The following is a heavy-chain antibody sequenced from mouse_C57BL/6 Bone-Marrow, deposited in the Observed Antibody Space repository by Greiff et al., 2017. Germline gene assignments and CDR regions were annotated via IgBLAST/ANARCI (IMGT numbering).Heavy chain of an antibody. V-gene: IGHV1-9*01. CDR1: GYTFTGYW. CDR2: ILPGSGST. CDR3: ASSGTTVVDWYFDV. D-gene: IGHD1-1*01. J-gene: IGHJ1*03. Sequence: VVEPGASVKLSCKATGYTFTGYWIEWVKQRPGHGLEWIGEILPGSGSTNYNEKFKGKATFTADTSSNTAYMQLSSLTTEDSAIYYCASSGTTVVDWYFDVWGTGTTVTVSS.